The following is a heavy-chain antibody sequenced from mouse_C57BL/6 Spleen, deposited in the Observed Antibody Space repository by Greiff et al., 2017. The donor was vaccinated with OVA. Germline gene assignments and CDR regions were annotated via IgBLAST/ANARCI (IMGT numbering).Heavy chain of an antibody. CDR3: ASGTTVPYYFDY. D-gene: IGHD1-1*01. CDR1: GYTFTSYW. CDR2: INPSNGGT. Sequence: QVHVKQPGTELVKPGASVKLSCKASGYTFTSYWMHWVKQRPGQGLEWIGNINPSNGGTNYNEKFKSKATLTVDKSSSTAYMQLSSLTSEDSAVYYCASGTTVPYYFDYWGQGTTLTVSS. V-gene: IGHV1-53*01. J-gene: IGHJ2*01.